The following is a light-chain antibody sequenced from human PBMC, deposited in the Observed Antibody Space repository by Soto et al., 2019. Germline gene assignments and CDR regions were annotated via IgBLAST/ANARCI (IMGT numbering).Light chain of an antibody. CDR1: QSVLYSTNNKNY. CDR3: QQYYITPLT. CDR2: WAA. J-gene: IGKJ4*01. V-gene: IGKV4-1*01. Sequence: DIVMTQSPDSLAVSLGERATINCKSSQSVLYSTNNKNYLAWYQQKPGQPPKLLIYWAATRESGVPDRFSGSGSWTDFTLNISSLQAEDVAGYYCQQYYITPLTFGGGTKVEIK.